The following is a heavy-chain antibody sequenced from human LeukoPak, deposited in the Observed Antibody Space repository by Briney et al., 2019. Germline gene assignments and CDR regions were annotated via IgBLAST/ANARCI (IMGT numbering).Heavy chain of an antibody. V-gene: IGHV3-15*01. D-gene: IGHD3-16*02. CDR3: TTGLYVWGSYRPLDY. J-gene: IGHJ4*02. CDR2: IQSKTDGGTR. Sequence: PGGSLRLSCAASGFTFSNAWMSWVRQAPGKGLEWVGRIQSKTDGGTRDYAAPVKGRFTISRDDSKNTLYLQINSLKTEDTAVYYCTTGLYVWGSYRPLDYWGQGTLVTVSS. CDR1: GFTFSNAW.